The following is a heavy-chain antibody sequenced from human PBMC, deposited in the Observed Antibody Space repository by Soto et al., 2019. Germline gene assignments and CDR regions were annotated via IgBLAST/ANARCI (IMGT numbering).Heavy chain of an antibody. V-gene: IGHV3-9*01. Sequence: GGSLRLSCAAPGFTFDDYAMHWVRQAPGKGLEWVSGISWNSGSIGYADSVKGRFTISRDNAKNSLYLQMNSLRAEDTALYYCAKDMAFATRKITQAYYYGMDVWGQGTTVTVSS. CDR2: ISWNSGSI. CDR1: GFTFDDYA. CDR3: AKDMAFATRKITQAYYYGMDV. J-gene: IGHJ6*02. D-gene: IGHD3-16*01.